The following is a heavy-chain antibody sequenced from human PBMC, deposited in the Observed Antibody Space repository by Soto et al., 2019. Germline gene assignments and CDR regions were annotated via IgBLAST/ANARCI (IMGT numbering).Heavy chain of an antibody. CDR1: GGSISSYY. J-gene: IGHJ6*02. Sequence: LSLTCTVSGGSISSYYWSWIRQSAGQGLEWIGRFYTSGTTHYNPSLKSRVSMSADTSKNQLSLTLTSVTAADTGVYYCARAGNEYGVNVWGQGTTVTVSS. CDR2: FYTSGTT. CDR3: ARAGNEYGVNV. V-gene: IGHV4-4*07. D-gene: IGHD3-10*01.